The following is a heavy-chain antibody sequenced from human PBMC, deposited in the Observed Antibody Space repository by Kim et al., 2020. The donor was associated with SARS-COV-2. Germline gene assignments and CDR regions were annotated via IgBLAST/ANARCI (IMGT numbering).Heavy chain of an antibody. CDR1: GFTFRNYA. V-gene: IGHV3-30-3*01. Sequence: GGSLRLSCAASGFTFRNYALPWVRQAPGKGPEWVSVISYDGTNKYYADSVRGRFIISRDNYKDPLYLHMNSLRIDNTGLYYCAPDLAQWLASRYFYGMDV. CDR2: ISYDGTNK. CDR3: APDLAQWLASRYFYGMDV. J-gene: IGHJ6*01. D-gene: IGHD6-19*01.